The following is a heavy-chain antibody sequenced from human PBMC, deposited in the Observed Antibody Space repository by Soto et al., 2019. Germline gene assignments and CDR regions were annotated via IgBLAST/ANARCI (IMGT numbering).Heavy chain of an antibody. J-gene: IGHJ4*02. CDR1: GFTVGSNY. V-gene: IGHV3-66*01. CDR2: IYSGGST. CDR3: AKHPYGSGSFDY. Sequence: EVQLVESGGGLVQPGGSLRLSCSASGFTVGSNYRSWVRQAPGQGLEWVSVIYSGGSTYYTDSVKGRFTISRDNSKNTMYLQMNNLRAEDTAVYYCAKHPYGSGSFDYWGQGTLVTVSS. D-gene: IGHD3-10*01.